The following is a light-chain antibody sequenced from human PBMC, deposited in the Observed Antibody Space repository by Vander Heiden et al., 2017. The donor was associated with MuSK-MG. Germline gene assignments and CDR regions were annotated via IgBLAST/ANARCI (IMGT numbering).Light chain of an antibody. V-gene: IGKV1D-8*01. CDR2: AAS. J-gene: IGKJ4*01. Sequence: IGMTQSPSILSVSTGERATISCRMSQGISSYLAWYQQKPGKAPELLIYAASTRPSGIPSRFSGSGSGTEFTLTISCLQSEDFAVYYCQQYNSLPVTFGAGTKVEIK. CDR3: QQYNSLPVT. CDR1: QGISSY.